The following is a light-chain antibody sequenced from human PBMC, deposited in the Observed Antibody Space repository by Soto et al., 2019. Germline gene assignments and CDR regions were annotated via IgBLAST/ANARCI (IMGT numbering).Light chain of an antibody. J-gene: IGLJ2*01. CDR3: SSYGGSDNLV. Sequence: SALTQPPSASGSPGQSVTISCTGTSSDVGGYNYVSWYQHHPGKAPKLMIYEVSKRPSGVPDRFSGSKSGNTASLTVSGLQAEDEADYYCSSYGGSDNLVFGGGTKLTVL. CDR2: EVS. V-gene: IGLV2-8*01. CDR1: SSDVGGYNY.